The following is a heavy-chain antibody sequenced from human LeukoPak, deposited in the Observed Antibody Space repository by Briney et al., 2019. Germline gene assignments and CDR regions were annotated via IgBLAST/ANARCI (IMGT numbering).Heavy chain of an antibody. Sequence: GGSLRLSCAASGFTVSSNYMTWDRQAPGKGLEWVSLIYSGGSTYYADSVKGRFTISRDNSKNTLYLQMNSLRAEDTAVYYCAAYSSCDYWGQGTLVTVSS. CDR1: GFTVSSNY. CDR2: IYSGGST. V-gene: IGHV3-53*01. CDR3: AAYSSCDY. D-gene: IGHD6-6*01. J-gene: IGHJ4*02.